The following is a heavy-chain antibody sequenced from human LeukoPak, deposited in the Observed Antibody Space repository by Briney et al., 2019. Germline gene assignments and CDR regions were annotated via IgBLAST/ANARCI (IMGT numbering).Heavy chain of an antibody. CDR3: ARQAYDTGYDAFDI. Sequence: KASETLSLTCSVSAGSISSYYWSWIRQPVGKGLEWIGRIYSSGSTNYNPPLKSRVTMSVDASKNHFSLKLTSVTAADTAIYYCARQAYDTGYDAFDIWGQGTMVTVSS. CDR2: IYSSGST. J-gene: IGHJ3*02. V-gene: IGHV4-4*07. D-gene: IGHD3-22*01. CDR1: AGSISSYY.